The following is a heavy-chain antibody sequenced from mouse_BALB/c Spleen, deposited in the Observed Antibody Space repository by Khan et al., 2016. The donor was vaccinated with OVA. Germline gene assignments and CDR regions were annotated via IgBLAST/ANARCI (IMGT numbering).Heavy chain of an antibody. D-gene: IGHD1-1*02. CDR2: ISDGGSST. Sequence: EVELVESGGGLVKPGGSLKLSCAASGFTFSDYYMYWVRQTPEKRLEWVATISDGGSSTYYPDSVKGRFTISRDNAKNNLYLHMSSLKSEDTAIYYCARAGYGGFAYWGQGTLVTVSA. CDR3: ARAGYGGFAY. J-gene: IGHJ3*01. CDR1: GFTFSDYY. V-gene: IGHV5-4*02.